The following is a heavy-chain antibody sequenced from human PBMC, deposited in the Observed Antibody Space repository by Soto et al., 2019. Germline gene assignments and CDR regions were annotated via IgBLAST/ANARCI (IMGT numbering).Heavy chain of an antibody. J-gene: IGHJ6*02. CDR3: AREGRVAGPVPGAAVVAERDYYYYYGMDV. CDR1: GGSISSYY. CDR2: IYCSGST. Sequence: PSETLSLTCTVSGGSISSYYWSWIRQPPGKGLEWIGYIYCSGSTNYNPSLKSRVTISVDTSKNQVSLKLSAVTAADTAVYYCAREGRVAGPVPGAAVVAERDYYYYYGMDVWGQGTTVT. V-gene: IGHV4-59*01. D-gene: IGHD6-19*01.